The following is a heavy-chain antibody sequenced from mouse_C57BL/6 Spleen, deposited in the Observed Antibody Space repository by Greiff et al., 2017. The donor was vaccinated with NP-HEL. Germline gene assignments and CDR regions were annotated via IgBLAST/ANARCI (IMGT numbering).Heavy chain of an antibody. CDR3: TSHYYGSSWAY. CDR2: IDPEDGDT. J-gene: IGHJ3*01. CDR1: GFNIKDYY. D-gene: IGHD1-1*01. V-gene: IGHV14-1*01. Sequence: VQLQQSGAELVRPGASVKLSCTASGFNIKDYYMHWVKQRPEQGLEWIGRIDPEDGDTEYAPKFQGKATMTADTSSNTAYLQLSSLTSEDTAVYYWTSHYYGSSWAYWGQGTLVTVSA.